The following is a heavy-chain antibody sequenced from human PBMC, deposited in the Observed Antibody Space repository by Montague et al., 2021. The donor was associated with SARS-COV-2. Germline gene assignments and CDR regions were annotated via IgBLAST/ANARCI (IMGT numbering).Heavy chain of an antibody. D-gene: IGHD2-2*02. Sequence: SETLSLTCAVSGGPFSRYYWSWIRQPPGKGLEWIGEMSQSGNTKYNPSLQSRVSISLDTSRNQFSLKVSSVTAADTAIYYCARLGDGIVPSPILGLGPYYSFYYMDVWGKGTTVTVSS. CDR1: GGPFSRYY. V-gene: IGHV4-34*01. CDR3: ARLGDGIVPSPILGLGPYYSFYYMDV. J-gene: IGHJ6*03. CDR2: MSQSGNT.